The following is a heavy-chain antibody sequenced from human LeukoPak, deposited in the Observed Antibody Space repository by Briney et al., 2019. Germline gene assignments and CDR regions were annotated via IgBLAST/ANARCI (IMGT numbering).Heavy chain of an antibody. D-gene: IGHD3-9*01. V-gene: IGHV3-53*01. Sequence: PGGSLRLSCAASGFTVSTNYMTWIRQAPGKGLEWVSVMYTLGNTNYADSVRGRFTISRDNSKNTLYLQMNSLRAEDTAVYYCARDLNGYFDYWGQGTLVTVSS. CDR2: MYTLGNT. CDR3: ARDLNGYFDY. J-gene: IGHJ4*02. CDR1: GFTVSTNY.